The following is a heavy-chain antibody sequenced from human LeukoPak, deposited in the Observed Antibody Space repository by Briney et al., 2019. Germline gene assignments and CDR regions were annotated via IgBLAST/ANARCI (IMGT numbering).Heavy chain of an antibody. Sequence: SETLSLTCAVYGGSFSGYYWSWIRQPPGKGLEWIGEINHSGSTNYNPSLKSRVTISVDTSKNQFSLKLSSVTAADTAVYYCARASYYDSSELDYWGQGTLVTVSS. D-gene: IGHD3-22*01. J-gene: IGHJ4*02. CDR1: GGSFSGYY. V-gene: IGHV4-34*01. CDR2: INHSGST. CDR3: ARASYYDSSELDY.